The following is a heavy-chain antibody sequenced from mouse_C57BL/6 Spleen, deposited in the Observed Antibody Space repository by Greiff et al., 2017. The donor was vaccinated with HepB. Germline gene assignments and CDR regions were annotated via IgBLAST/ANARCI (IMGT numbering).Heavy chain of an antibody. Sequence: VQLQQSGPELVKPGASVKISCKASGYTFTDYYMNWVKQSHGKSLEWIGDINPNNGGTSYNQKFKGKATLTVDKSSSTAYMELRSLTSEDSAVYYCASYDGSPYFDVWGTGTTVTVSS. J-gene: IGHJ1*03. V-gene: IGHV1-26*01. CDR3: ASYDGSPYFDV. CDR1: GYTFTDYY. CDR2: INPNNGGT. D-gene: IGHD2-3*01.